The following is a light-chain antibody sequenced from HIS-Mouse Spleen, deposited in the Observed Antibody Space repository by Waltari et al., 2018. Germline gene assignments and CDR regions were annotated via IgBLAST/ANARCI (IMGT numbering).Light chain of an antibody. CDR2: GNS. CDR1: SPNIGAGYA. V-gene: IGLV1-40*01. CDR3: QSYDSSLSGWV. Sequence: QSVLTQPPPVSGAPGQRVTIPCPGSSPNIGAGYAVHWYQQLPGTAPKLLIYGNSNRPSGVPDRFSGSKSGTSASLAITGLQAEDEADYYCQSYDSSLSGWVFGGGTKLTVL. J-gene: IGLJ3*02.